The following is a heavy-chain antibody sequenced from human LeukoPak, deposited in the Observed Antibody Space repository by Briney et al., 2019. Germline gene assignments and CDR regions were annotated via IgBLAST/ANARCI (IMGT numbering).Heavy chain of an antibody. CDR1: GSSIGNYY. V-gene: IGHV4-59*08. D-gene: IGHD5/OR15-5a*01. CDR3: ARLGSSVYYSFDY. J-gene: IGHJ4*02. Sequence: PSETLSLTCTVSGSSIGNYYWSWIRQPPGKGLEWIGYIYYSGSTNCNPSLESRVTISVDTSKNQFSLKLRSVTAADTAVYYCARLGSSVYYSFDYWGQGTLVTVSS. CDR2: IYYSGST.